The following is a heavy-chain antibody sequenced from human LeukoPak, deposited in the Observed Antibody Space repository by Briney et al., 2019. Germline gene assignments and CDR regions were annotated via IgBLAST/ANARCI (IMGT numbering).Heavy chain of an antibody. CDR1: GGSIRGFY. Sequence: SETLSLTCYVSGGSIRGFYWSWIRQPPGKELEWIGYFYYSGDTNYNPALNSRVTISVDTSKNQFSLKMSSVTAADTAVYYCARWNYDIMTGYRYFDYWGQGTLVTVSS. J-gene: IGHJ4*02. D-gene: IGHD3-9*01. CDR2: FYYSGDT. CDR3: ARWNYDIMTGYRYFDY. V-gene: IGHV4-59*01.